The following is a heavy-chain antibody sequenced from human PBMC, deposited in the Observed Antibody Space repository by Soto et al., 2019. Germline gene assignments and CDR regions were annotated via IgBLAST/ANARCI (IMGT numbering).Heavy chain of an antibody. CDR2: IVVGSGNT. Sequence: SVKVSCKDSGFTFSNSAIQWMRQARGERLEWIGWIVVGSGNTNYAQKIQERVTIIRDMSTSTSYMELSSLTSEDTAVYYCVLCTTTSCYGKFDYWGQGTLVTVSS. J-gene: IGHJ4*02. V-gene: IGHV1-58*02. D-gene: IGHD2-2*01. CDR1: GFTFSNSA. CDR3: VLCTTTSCYGKFDY.